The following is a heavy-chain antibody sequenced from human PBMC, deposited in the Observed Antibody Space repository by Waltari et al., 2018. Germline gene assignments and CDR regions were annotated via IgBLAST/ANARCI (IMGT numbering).Heavy chain of an antibody. Sequence: QVQLVQSGAEVKKPGSSVKVSWKASGGTFRSYATHWVRQAPGQWLEWMGGIIPIFGTANYAQKFQGRVTITADESTSTAYMELSSLRSEDTAVYYCARVGYSSGWYLDYWGQGTLVTVSS. CDR1: GGTFRSYA. CDR3: ARVGYSSGWYLDY. J-gene: IGHJ4*02. V-gene: IGHV1-69*01. D-gene: IGHD6-19*01. CDR2: IIPIFGTA.